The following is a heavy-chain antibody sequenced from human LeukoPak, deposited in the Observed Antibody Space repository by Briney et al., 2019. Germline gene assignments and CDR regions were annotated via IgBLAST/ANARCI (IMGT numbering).Heavy chain of an antibody. CDR1: GFSFSSYW. CDR3: AREVRGPYCSGGSCYLDY. CDR2: ISPDGSSA. J-gene: IGHJ4*02. D-gene: IGHD2-15*01. V-gene: IGHV3-74*03. Sequence: PGGSLRLSCAASGFSFSSYWMHWVRQAPGKGLVWVARISPDGSSALSADSVRGRFTIFRDNADNTLYLQMNSLRAEDTAVYYCAREVRGPYCSGGSCYLDYWGQGTLVTVSS.